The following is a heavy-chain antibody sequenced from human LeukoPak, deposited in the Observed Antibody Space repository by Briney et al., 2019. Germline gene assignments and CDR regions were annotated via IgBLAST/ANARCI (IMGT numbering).Heavy chain of an antibody. CDR3: ARDRTTITEGYFQH. V-gene: IGHV3-30-3*01. CDR1: GFTFSSYA. D-gene: IGHD4-11*01. CDR2: ISYDGSNK. J-gene: IGHJ1*01. Sequence: GGSLRVYCAASGFTFSSYAMHWVRQAPGKGLEWVAVISYDGSNKYYADSVKGRFTISRDNSKNTLYLQMNSLRAEDTAVYYCARDRTTITEGYFQHWGQGTLVTVSS.